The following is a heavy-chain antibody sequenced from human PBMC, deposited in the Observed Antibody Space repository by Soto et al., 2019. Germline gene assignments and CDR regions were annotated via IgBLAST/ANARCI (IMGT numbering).Heavy chain of an antibody. J-gene: IGHJ4*02. CDR1: GVTISYGGYS. CDR3: ARGGGYDSFDF. CDR2: ISHVETT. Sequence: SETLSLTGSVSGVTISYGGYSWSWIRQSPGKGLEWLGYISHVETTYYNPSFQSRLSLSIDRTRNQFSLSLSSVTAADKAVYYCARGGGYDSFDFWGQGIQVTVSS. V-gene: IGHV4-30-2*06. D-gene: IGHD3-3*01.